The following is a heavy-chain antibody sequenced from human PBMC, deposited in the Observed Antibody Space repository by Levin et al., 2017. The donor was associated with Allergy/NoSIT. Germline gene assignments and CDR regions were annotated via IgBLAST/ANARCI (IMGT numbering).Heavy chain of an antibody. CDR3: ARHHREHIVVVPAAIKTDWYFDL. J-gene: IGHJ2*01. Sequence: PSETLSLTCTVSGGSISSSSYYWGWIRQPPGKGLEWIGSIYYSGSTYYNPSLKSRVTISVDTSKNQFSLKLSSVTAADTAVYYCARHHREHIVVVPAAIKTDWYFDLWGRGTLVTVSS. CDR1: GGSISSSSYY. D-gene: IGHD2-2*01. V-gene: IGHV4-39*01. CDR2: IYYSGST.